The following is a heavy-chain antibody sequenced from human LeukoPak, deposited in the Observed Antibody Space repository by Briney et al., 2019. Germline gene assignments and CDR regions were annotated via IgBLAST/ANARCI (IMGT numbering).Heavy chain of an antibody. CDR1: GFTFISYA. CDR2: ISGSGGST. CDR3: AKESPVFDY. V-gene: IGHV3-23*01. Sequence: GGSLRLSCAASGFTFISYAMSWVRQAPGKGLEWVSVISGSGGSTHYADPAKGRFTISRDNSKNTLYLQMSSLRAEGTAVYYCAKESPVFDYWGQGTLVTVSS. J-gene: IGHJ4*02.